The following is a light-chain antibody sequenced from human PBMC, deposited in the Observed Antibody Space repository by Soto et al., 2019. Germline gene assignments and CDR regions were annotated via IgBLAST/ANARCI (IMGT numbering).Light chain of an antibody. CDR1: QGISSS. V-gene: IGKV1-27*01. Sequence: DIQMTQSPSSLSASVGDTVTITCRASQGISSSLAWYQQKAGKVPDLLIYGASTLQSGVPSHFSGSGSGTDFTLAISSLQPGDGGLYYCQEYHRPSFTFGPGTKV. J-gene: IGKJ3*01. CDR2: GAS. CDR3: QEYHRPSFT.